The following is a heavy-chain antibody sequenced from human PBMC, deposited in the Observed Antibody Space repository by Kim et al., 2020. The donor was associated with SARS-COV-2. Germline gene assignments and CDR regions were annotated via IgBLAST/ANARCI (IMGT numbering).Heavy chain of an antibody. CDR1: GFTFGDYA. CDR2: IRSKAYGGTT. J-gene: IGHJ6*02. D-gene: IGHD5-12*01. CDR3: TRDEGRDGYNVYYYGMDV. Sequence: GGSLRLSCTASGFTFGDYAMSWVRQAPGKGLEWVGFIRSKAYGGTTEYAASVKGRFTISRDDSKSIAYLQMNSLKTEDTAVYYCTRDEGRDGYNVYYYGMDVWGQGTTVTVSS. V-gene: IGHV3-49*04.